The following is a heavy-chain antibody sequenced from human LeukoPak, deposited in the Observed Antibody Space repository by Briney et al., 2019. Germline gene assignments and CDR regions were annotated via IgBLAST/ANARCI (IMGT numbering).Heavy chain of an antibody. CDR3: ARDRLKQQLQEGSAFDI. V-gene: IGHV1-69*05. J-gene: IGHJ3*02. D-gene: IGHD6-13*01. Sequence: ASVKVSCKASGGTFSSYAISWVRQAPGQGLEWMGGIIPIFGTANYAQKFQGRVTITTDESTSTAYMELSSLRSEDTAVYYCARDRLKQQLQEGSAFDIWGQGTMVTVSS. CDR1: GGTFSSYA. CDR2: IIPIFGTA.